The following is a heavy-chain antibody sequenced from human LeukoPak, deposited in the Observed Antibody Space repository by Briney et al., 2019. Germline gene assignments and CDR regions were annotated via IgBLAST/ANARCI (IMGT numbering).Heavy chain of an antibody. V-gene: IGHV4-59*01. CDR3: ARSPTFKQWLTTNWFDP. J-gene: IGHJ5*02. CDR1: GGSISSYY. CDR2: IYYSGST. Sequence: SETLSLTCTVSGGSISSYYWSWIRQPPGKGLEWIGYIYYSGSTSYNPSLKSRVTISVDTSKNQFSLKLSSVTAADTAVYYCARSPTFKQWLTTNWFDPWGQGTLVTVSS. D-gene: IGHD6-19*01.